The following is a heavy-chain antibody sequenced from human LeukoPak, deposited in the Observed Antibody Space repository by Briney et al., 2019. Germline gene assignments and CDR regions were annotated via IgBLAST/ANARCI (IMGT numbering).Heavy chain of an antibody. CDR1: GGSISSFY. Sequence: SSETLSLTCTVSGGSISSFYWNWIRQPPGKGLEWIGNIYYSGSTTYNPSLKSRVTISVDTSKTQFSLKLSSVTAADTAVYYCARETRYGAPGYWGQGTLVTVSS. CDR3: ARETRYGAPGY. V-gene: IGHV4-59*01. CDR2: IYYSGST. D-gene: IGHD5-18*01. J-gene: IGHJ4*02.